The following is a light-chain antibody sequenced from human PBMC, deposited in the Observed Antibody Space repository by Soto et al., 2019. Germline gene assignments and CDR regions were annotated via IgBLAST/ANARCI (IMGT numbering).Light chain of an antibody. Sequence: AIRMTQSPSSFSASTGDRVTITCRASQGISGYLAWYQQKPGKAPKLLIYAASTLQSGVPSRFSVSGSGTDFTLTISCLQSEDFAVYYCQQYYSYPRTFGQGTNVEVK. CDR2: AAS. V-gene: IGKV1-8*01. CDR1: QGISGY. CDR3: QQYYSYPRT. J-gene: IGKJ1*01.